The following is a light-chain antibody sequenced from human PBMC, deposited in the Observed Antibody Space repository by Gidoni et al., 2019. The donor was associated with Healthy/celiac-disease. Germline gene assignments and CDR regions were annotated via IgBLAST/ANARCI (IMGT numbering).Light chain of an antibody. CDR1: QSFSSY. CDR3: QQRSNWPPT. CDR2: DAS. J-gene: IGKJ4*01. Sequence: EIVLTQSPATLYLSPGERATLSCRASQSFSSYLAWYQQKPGQAPRLLIYDASNRATGIPARFSGSGSGTDFTLTISSLEPEDFAVYYCQQRSNWPPTFXGXTKVEIK. V-gene: IGKV3-11*01.